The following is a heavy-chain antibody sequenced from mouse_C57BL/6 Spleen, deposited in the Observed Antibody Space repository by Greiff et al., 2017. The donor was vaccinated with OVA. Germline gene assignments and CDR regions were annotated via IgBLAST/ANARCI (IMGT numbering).Heavy chain of an antibody. D-gene: IGHD4-1*01. CDR1: GFSLTSYG. CDR3: ARILEGAMDY. CDR2: IWSGGST. V-gene: IGHV2-2*01. J-gene: IGHJ4*01. Sequence: VKLMESGPGLAQPSQSLSITCTVSGFSLTSYGVHWVRQSPGKGLEWLGVIWSGGSTDYNAAFISRLSISKDNSKSQVFFKMNSLQADDTTIYYCARILEGAMDYWGQGTSVTVSS.